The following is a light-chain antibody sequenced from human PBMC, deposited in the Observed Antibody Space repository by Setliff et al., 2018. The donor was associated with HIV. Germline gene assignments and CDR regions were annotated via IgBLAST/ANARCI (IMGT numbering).Light chain of an antibody. Sequence: ALTQPASVSGSPGQAITISCTGTRSDVGGYNSVSWYQQLPGKAPKLIIYDVSKRPSGVSNRFAGSKSANTASLTISGLQAEDEADYYCSSYTSSSTYVFGTGTKVTVL. CDR3: SSYTSSSTYV. CDR1: RSDVGGYNS. V-gene: IGLV2-14*01. J-gene: IGLJ1*01. CDR2: DVS.